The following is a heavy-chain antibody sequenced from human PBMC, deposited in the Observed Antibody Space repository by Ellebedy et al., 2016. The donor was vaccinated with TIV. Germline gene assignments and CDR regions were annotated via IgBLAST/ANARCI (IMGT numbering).Heavy chain of an antibody. CDR2: IRSTSSDK. D-gene: IGHD2-15*01. CDR3: ARGWSTPDS. V-gene: IGHV3-11*06. CDR1: GGSISSSS. Sequence: PSETLSLTCTVSGGSISSSSYYWGWIRQPPGKGLEWVSSIRSTSSDKYYAESVKGRFTISRDNAQNSLFLQMNSLRAEDTAVYYCARGWSTPDSWGQGTLVIVSS. J-gene: IGHJ4*02.